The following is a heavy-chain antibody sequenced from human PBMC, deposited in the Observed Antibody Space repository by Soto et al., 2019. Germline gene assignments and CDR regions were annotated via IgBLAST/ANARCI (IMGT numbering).Heavy chain of an antibody. D-gene: IGHD4-17*01. Sequence: PGGSLRLSCAASGFSFSTYGMHWVRQAPGKGLEWVAFISNDGSNKYYADSVKGRFTISRDNAKNSLYLQMNSLRAEDTAVYYCARATVYGDYDFDYWGQGTLVTVSS. CDR2: ISNDGSNK. CDR3: ARATVYGDYDFDY. CDR1: GFSFSTYG. J-gene: IGHJ4*02. V-gene: IGHV3-30*03.